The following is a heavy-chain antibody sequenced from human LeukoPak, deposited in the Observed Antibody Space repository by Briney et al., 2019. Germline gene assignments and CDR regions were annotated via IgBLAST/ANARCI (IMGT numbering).Heavy chain of an antibody. CDR3: ARFSRVEWSF. J-gene: IGHJ4*02. V-gene: IGHV3-7*01. D-gene: IGHD3-3*01. Sequence: GGSLRLSCAASGFTFSNYWMSWVRQAPGKGLEWVANIKQDGSVKQYVDSIKGRFTISRDNAKNTLYLQMDSLRVEDTAVYYCARFSRVEWSFWGQGTLVTVSS. CDR2: IKQDGSVK. CDR1: GFTFSNYW.